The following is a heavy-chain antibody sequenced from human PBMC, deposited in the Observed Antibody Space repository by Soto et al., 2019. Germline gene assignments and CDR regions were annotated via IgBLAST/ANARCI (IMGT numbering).Heavy chain of an antibody. CDR3: ARAQSSKYGYWDL. V-gene: IGHV3-74*01. CDR2: INTNGGIT. CDR1: GFSFSNYW. Sequence: HPGGSLRLSCAASGFSFSNYWMQWVRQAPGKGLVWVSRINTNGGITDYADSVKGRFTVSRDNAKNTLYLQVSTLRADDTAVYYCARAQSSKYGYWDLWGRGTLVTVSS. J-gene: IGHJ4*02. D-gene: IGHD3-22*01.